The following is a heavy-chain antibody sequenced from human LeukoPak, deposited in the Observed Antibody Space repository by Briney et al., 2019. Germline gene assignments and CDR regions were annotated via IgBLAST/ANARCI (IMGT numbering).Heavy chain of an antibody. V-gene: IGHV3-23*01. CDR1: GFTLRRYG. D-gene: IGHD2-2*01. Sequence: GSLRLSCAGSGFTLRRYGMSWGRQAPGEGVEGVSGIRWRGRGGNTYFADSVKGPFTISRDSSKNTLFLQMNTLRAEDTAIYYCAKDIVVVPAAMPAYDSGAFDYWGQGTLVTVSS. J-gene: IGHJ4*02. CDR2: IRWRGRGGNT. CDR3: AKDIVVVPAAMPAYDSGAFDY.